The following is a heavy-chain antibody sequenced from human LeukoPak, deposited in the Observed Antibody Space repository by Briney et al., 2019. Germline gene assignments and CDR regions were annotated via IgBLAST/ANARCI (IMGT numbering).Heavy chain of an antibody. V-gene: IGHV4-34*01. D-gene: IGHD6-13*01. CDR1: GFTFSSYA. Sequence: PGGSLRLSCAASGFTFSSYAMSWIRQPPGKGLEWIGEINHSGSTNYNPSLKSRVTISVDTSKNQFSLKLSSVTAADTAVYYCARGLPGIAAAGIDYWGQGTLVTVSS. J-gene: IGHJ4*02. CDR2: INHSGST. CDR3: ARGLPGIAAAGIDY.